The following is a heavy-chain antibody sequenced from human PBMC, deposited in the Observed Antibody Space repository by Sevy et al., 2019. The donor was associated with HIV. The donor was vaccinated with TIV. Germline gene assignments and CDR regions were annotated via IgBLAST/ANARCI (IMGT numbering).Heavy chain of an antibody. V-gene: IGHV3-23*01. CDR1: GFTFSSCA. Sequence: GGSLRLSCAASGFTFSSCAMSWVRQAPGKGLEWVSAISGSGGSTYYADSVKGRFTISRDNSKNTLYLQMNSLIAEDKAVYYCAKDSYYGSGSYYNFPKYSRGWGNYYYGMDVWGQGTTVTVSS. CDR2: ISGSGGST. CDR3: AKDSYYGSGSYYNFPKYSRGWGNYYYGMDV. J-gene: IGHJ6*02. D-gene: IGHD3-10*01.